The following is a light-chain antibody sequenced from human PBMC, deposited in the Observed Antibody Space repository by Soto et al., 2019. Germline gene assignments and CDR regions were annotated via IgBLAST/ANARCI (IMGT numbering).Light chain of an antibody. J-gene: IGKJ3*01. CDR2: CAS. V-gene: IGKV3-20*01. CDR3: QQYGSSTFT. CDR1: QSVSGSY. Sequence: EIVLTQSPGTLSWSPGERATLSCRASQSVSGSYLAWYQQKPGKAPRLLIYCASNRATGIPDRFSGSGSGTDFTLTISRLEPEDFAVYYCQQYGSSTFTFGPGKKVDIK.